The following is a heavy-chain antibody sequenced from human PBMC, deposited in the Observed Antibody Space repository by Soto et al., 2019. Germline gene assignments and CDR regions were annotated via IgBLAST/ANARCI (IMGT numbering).Heavy chain of an antibody. D-gene: IGHD3-3*01. CDR2: IYYSGST. J-gene: IGHJ6*03. Sequence: SETLSLTCTVSGGSISSYYWSWIRQPPGKGLEWIGYIYYSGSTNYNPSLKSRVTLSVDTSKNQFSLKLSSVTAADTAVYYCARDKTIFGVANYYMDVWGKGTTVTSP. CDR3: ARDKTIFGVANYYMDV. CDR1: GGSISSYY. V-gene: IGHV4-59*01.